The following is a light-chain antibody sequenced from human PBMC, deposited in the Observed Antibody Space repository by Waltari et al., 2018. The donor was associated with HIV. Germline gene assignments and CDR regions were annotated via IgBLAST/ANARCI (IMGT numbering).Light chain of an antibody. CDR1: QGINNY. V-gene: IGKV1-9*01. Sequence: DIQLTQSPSFLSASVGDRVTITCRASQGINNYLAWYQQKPGRAPNLLIYGASTLQGGVPSRFSGSGSGTEFTLTISSLQPEDFATYYCQQLSRYPLTFGPGTKVDIK. J-gene: IGKJ3*01. CDR3: QQLSRYPLT. CDR2: GAS.